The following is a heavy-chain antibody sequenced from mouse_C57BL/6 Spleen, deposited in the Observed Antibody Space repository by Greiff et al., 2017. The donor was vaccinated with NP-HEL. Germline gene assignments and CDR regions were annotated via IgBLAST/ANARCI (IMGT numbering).Heavy chain of an antibody. CDR2: IYPGSGNT. V-gene: IGHV1-76*01. J-gene: IGHJ2*01. CDR1: GYTFTDYY. Sequence: QVQLQQSGAELVRPGASVKLSCKASGYTFTDYYINWVKQRPGQGLEWIARIYPGSGNTNYNEKFKGKATLTAEKSSSTAYMQLSSLTSEDYAVYVCARGNDYFDGWGQGTTLTVSS. CDR3: ARGNDYFDG.